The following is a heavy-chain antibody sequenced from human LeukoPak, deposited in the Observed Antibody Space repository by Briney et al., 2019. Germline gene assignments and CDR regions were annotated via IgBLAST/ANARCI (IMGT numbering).Heavy chain of an antibody. CDR1: GFTFSSYA. V-gene: IGHV3-23*01. Sequence: GGSLRPSCAASGFTFSSYAMSWVRQAPGKGLEWVSAISGSGGSTYYADSVKGRFTISRDNSKNTLYLQMNSLRAEDTAVYYCAKAVSPHDAFDIWGQGTMVTVSS. J-gene: IGHJ3*02. D-gene: IGHD5/OR15-5a*01. CDR2: ISGSGGST. CDR3: AKAVSPHDAFDI.